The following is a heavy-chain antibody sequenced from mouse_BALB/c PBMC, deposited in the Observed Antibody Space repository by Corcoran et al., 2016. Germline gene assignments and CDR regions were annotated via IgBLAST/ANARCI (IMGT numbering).Heavy chain of an antibody. V-gene: IGHV1-84*02. D-gene: IGHD2-10*02. J-gene: IGHJ2*01. CDR2: IYPGSGNT. CDR3: ARGYGNCYFDY. CDR1: GYTFTDYY. Sequence: QIQLQQSGPELVKPGASVKISCKASGYTFTDYYINWVKQKPGQGLEWIGWIYPGSGNTKYNEKFKGKATLTVDTSSSTAYMQLSSLTSEDTAVYFCARGYGNCYFDYWGQGTTLTVSS.